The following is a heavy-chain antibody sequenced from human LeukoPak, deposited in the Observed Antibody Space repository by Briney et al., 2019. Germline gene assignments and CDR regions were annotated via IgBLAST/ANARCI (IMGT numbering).Heavy chain of an antibody. Sequence: GASVKVSCKASGYTFTSYDINWVRQATGQGLEWMGWMNPNSGNTGYAQKFQGRVTITRNTSISTAYMELSSLRSEDTAVYYCANGPKKEWLSDGDYYYYMDVWGKGTTVTVSS. CDR3: ANGPKKEWLSDGDYYYYMDV. V-gene: IGHV1-8*03. J-gene: IGHJ6*03. D-gene: IGHD3-3*01. CDR1: GYTFTSYD. CDR2: MNPNSGNT.